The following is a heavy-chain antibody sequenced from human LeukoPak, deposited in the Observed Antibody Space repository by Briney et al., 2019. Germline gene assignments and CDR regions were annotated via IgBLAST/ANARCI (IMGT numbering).Heavy chain of an antibody. J-gene: IGHJ4*02. Sequence: MSSETLSLTCTVSGGSISSSNYYWSWIRQPPGKGLEWIGSIYYSGNTYYNASLKSQVSISIDTSKNQFSLRLTSVTAADTAVYYCARQTGSGLFILPGGQGTLVTVSS. CDR3: ARQTGSGLFILP. D-gene: IGHD3/OR15-3a*01. V-gene: IGHV4-39*01. CDR2: IYYSGNT. CDR1: GGSISSSNYY.